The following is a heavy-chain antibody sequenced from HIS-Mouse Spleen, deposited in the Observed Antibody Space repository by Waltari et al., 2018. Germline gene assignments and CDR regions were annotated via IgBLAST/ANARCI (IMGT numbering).Heavy chain of an antibody. D-gene: IGHD6-13*01. CDR1: GGSIRSSSYY. Sequence: QLQLQESGPGLVKPSETLSLTCTVPGGSIRSSSYYWRWIRQPPGKGLEWIGSIYYSGSTYYNPSLKSRVTISVDTSKNQFSLKLSSVTAADTAVYYCAREIPYSSSWYDWYFDLWGRGTLVTVSS. CDR3: AREIPYSSSWYDWYFDL. V-gene: IGHV4-39*07. CDR2: IYYSGST. J-gene: IGHJ2*01.